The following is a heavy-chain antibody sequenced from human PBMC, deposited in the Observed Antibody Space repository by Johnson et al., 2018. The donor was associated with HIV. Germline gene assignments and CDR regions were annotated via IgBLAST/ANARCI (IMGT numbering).Heavy chain of an antibody. CDR2: ISYDGSNT. CDR1: RFTFSSYA. CDR3: AREFLYGDYQDAFDI. J-gene: IGHJ3*02. Sequence: QVQLVESGGGVVQPGRSLRLSCAASRFTFSSYAMHWVRQAPGKGLEWVAVISYDGSNTYYADSVKGRFTISRDNSKNTLYLQMNSLRAEDTAVYYCAREFLYGDYQDAFDIWGQGTMVTVSS. V-gene: IGHV3-30-3*01. D-gene: IGHD4-17*01.